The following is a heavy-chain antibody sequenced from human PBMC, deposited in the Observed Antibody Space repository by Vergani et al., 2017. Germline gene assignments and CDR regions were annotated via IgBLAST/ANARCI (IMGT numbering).Heavy chain of an antibody. CDR3: AKHFRGWGIYY. D-gene: IGHD3-16*01. V-gene: IGHV3-30*02. CDR1: GFTLSHYD. CDR2: LQFDGSNQ. J-gene: IGHJ4*02. Sequence: QVQLVESGGGVVQRGGSLRLSCATSGFTLSHYDMQWIRQGPGKGLEFVAFLQFDGSNQYYADSVKGRFTLSRDFSKNTLYLQMNSLRTDDTATYYCAKHFRGWGIYYWGQGTQVIVSS.